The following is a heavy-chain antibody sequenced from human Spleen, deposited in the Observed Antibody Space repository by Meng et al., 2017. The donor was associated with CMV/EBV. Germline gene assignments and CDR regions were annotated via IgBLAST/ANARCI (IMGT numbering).Heavy chain of an antibody. Sequence: ASVKVSCKASGGTFNSYAISWVRQAPGQGLEWMGWLNPDSGGTNFAQKFLGRVTMTRDTSISTAYMELKRLTSDDTAIYYCARTYDIVRYPFDIWGQGTAVTVSS. J-gene: IGHJ3*02. D-gene: IGHD5-12*01. V-gene: IGHV1-2*02. CDR1: GGTFNSYA. CDR2: LNPDSGGT. CDR3: ARTYDIVRYPFDI.